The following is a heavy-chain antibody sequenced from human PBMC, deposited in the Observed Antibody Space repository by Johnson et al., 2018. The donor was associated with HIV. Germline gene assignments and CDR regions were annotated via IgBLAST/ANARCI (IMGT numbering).Heavy chain of an antibody. CDR2: MSSSGSTI. V-gene: IGHV3-11*01. CDR3: ARDPTYCTNGVCISEAFDI. D-gene: IGHD2-8*01. Sequence: QVQLVESGGGLVKPGGSLRLSCAASGFTFSDYYMSWIRQAPGTGLEWVSYMSSSGSTIYNADSVKGRFTISRDNAKNSLYLQMNSLRAEDTALYYCARDPTYCTNGVCISEAFDIWGQGTMVTVSS. J-gene: IGHJ3*02. CDR1: GFTFSDYY.